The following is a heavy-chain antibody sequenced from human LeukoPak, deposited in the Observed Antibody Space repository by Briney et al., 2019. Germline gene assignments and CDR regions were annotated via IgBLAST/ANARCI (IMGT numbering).Heavy chain of an antibody. D-gene: IGHD3-22*01. Sequence: PSQTPSLTCTVSGVSISSGDYYWSWIRQPPGKGLEWIGYIYSSGSTYYNPSLKSRATVSLDTSKNQLSLKLSSVTAADTAVYYCARPYYYDSRIDPWGQGTLVTVSS. CDR1: GVSISSGDYY. V-gene: IGHV4-30-4*01. J-gene: IGHJ5*02. CDR3: ARPYYYDSRIDP. CDR2: IYSSGST.